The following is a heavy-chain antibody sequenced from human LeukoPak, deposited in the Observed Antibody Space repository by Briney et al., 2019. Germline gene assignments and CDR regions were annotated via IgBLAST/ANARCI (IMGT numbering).Heavy chain of an antibody. J-gene: IGHJ3*02. Sequence: SQTLSLTCAISGDSVSSNSATWNWIRQSPSRGLEWLERTYYRSKWYNDYAISVESRITINPDTSKNQFSLQLNSVTPEDTAVYYCARGTTRMLDIWGQGTMAAVSS. CDR2: TYYRSKWYN. V-gene: IGHV6-1*01. CDR3: ARGTTRMLDI. CDR1: GDSVSSNSAT. D-gene: IGHD4-11*01.